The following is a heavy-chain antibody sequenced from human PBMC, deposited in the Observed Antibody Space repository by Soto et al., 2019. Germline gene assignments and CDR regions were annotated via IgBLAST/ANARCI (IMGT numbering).Heavy chain of an antibody. Sequence: PGGSLRLSCAASGFTVSSNYMSWVRQAPGKGLEWVSVIYSGGSTYYADSVKGRFTISRDNSKNTLYLQMNSLRAEDTAVYYCARDGSSGRKDYYYYGMDVWGQRTTVTVSS. CDR1: GFTVSSNY. J-gene: IGHJ6*02. V-gene: IGHV3-53*01. CDR3: ARDGSSGRKDYYYYGMDV. CDR2: IYSGGST. D-gene: IGHD6-19*01.